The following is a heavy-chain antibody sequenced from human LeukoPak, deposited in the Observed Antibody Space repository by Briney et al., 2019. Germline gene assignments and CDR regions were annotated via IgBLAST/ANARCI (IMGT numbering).Heavy chain of an antibody. Sequence: SETLSLTCTVSRGSISSGGTYWSWIRQYPGKGLEWVGYIYYSGTTYYNPSLESRVTISLDTSKNQFSLRLTSVTAADTAVYYCARRGAVAGYFDYWGQGTLVTVSS. CDR2: IYYSGTT. V-gene: IGHV4-31*03. CDR1: RGSISSGGTY. D-gene: IGHD6-19*01. CDR3: ARRGAVAGYFDY. J-gene: IGHJ4*02.